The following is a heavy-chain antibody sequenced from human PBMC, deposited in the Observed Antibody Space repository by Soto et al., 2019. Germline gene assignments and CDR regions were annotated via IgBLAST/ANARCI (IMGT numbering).Heavy chain of an antibody. V-gene: IGHV6-1*01. D-gene: IGHD2-8*01. Sequence: SQTHSLTCAISGDSVSRNSAAWNWIRQSPSRGLEWLGRTYYRSKWYNDYAVSVKSRITINPDTSKNQFSLQLNSVTPEDTAVYYCAKTVTGYCTNGVCYGERNWFDPWGQGTLVTVS. J-gene: IGHJ5*02. CDR1: GDSVSRNSAA. CDR2: TYYRSKWYN. CDR3: AKTVTGYCTNGVCYGERNWFDP.